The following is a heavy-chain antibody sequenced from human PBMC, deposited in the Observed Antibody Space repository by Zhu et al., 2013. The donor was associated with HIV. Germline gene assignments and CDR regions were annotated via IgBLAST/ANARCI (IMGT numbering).Heavy chain of an antibody. CDR3: ARDMNFAYYGSGSPTFDY. V-gene: IGHV4-4*02. J-gene: IGHJ4*02. CDR1: GGSISSSNW. CDR2: IYHSGST. D-gene: IGHD3-10*01. Sequence: QVQLQESGPGLVKPSGTLSLTCAVSGGSISSSNWWSWVRQPPGKGLEWIGEIYHSGSTNYNPSLKSRVTISVDTSKNQFSLKLSSVTAADTAVYYCARDMNFAYYGSGSPTFDYWGQGTLVTVSS.